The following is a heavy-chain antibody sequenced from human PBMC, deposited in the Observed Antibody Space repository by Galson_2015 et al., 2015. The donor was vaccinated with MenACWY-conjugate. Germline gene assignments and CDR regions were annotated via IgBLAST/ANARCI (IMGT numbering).Heavy chain of an antibody. CDR3: AREDLAWAFGLDY. D-gene: IGHD2/OR15-2a*01. Sequence: SLRLSCAASGFTFNTYTTNWVRQAPGEGLEWVSSITSGSDYIYYADSVKGRFTVSRDNAENSLYLQVNSLRPEDTAVYYCAREDLAWAFGLDYWGQGTLVTVSS. V-gene: IGHV3-21*01. CDR1: GFTFNTYT. CDR2: ITSGSDYI. J-gene: IGHJ4*02.